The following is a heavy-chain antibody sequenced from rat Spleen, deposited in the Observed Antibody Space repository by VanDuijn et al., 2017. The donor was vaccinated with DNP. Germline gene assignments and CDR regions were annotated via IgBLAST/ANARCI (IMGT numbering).Heavy chain of an antibody. D-gene: IGHD5-1*01. CDR2: ISSGGIT. CDR3: ASPNWARGFTY. Sequence: QVQLKESGPGLVQPSRTLSLSCSVSGFSPSSYTVGWVRQPPGKGLEWIAAISSGGITYYNSPLKSRLSTSRDTSKSQVFLKMNSLQTEDTAMYFCASPNWARGFTYWGQGTLVTVSS. CDR1: GFSPSSYT. V-gene: IGHV2-6*01. J-gene: IGHJ3*01.